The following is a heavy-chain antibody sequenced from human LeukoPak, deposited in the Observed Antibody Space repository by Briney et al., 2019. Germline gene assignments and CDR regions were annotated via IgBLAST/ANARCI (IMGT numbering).Heavy chain of an antibody. J-gene: IGHJ5*02. CDR1: GFNFRSYW. V-gene: IGHV3-74*01. Sequence: GGSLRLSCAASGFNFRSYWMHWVRHAPGRGLECVSHMYPDGRTIHYADSVKGRFTISRDNAKDTLYLQMSSLRDEDTAVYYYISDLCGRDDQWGRGTLVTVSS. D-gene: IGHD1-1*01. CDR2: MYPDGRTI. CDR3: ISDLCGRDDQ.